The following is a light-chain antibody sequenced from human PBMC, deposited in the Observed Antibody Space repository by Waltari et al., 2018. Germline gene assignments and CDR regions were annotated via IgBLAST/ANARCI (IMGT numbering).Light chain of an antibody. V-gene: IGLV4-69*01. CDR2: VNSDGSH. J-gene: IGLJ3*02. CDR3: QTGGHGTWV. CDR1: SGHSSNI. Sequence: QLVLTQSPSASASLGASVKLTCTLSSGHSSNIVAWHQQQPEKGPRYLMKVNSDGSHSKGDEIPDRFSVSSSGAERYLTSSSLQSEDEADYYCQTGGHGTWVFGGGTKLTVL.